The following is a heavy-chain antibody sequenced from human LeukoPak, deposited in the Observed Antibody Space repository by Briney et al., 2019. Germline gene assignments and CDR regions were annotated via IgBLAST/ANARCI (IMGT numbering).Heavy chain of an antibody. V-gene: IGHV1-69*02. J-gene: IGHJ3*02. D-gene: IGHD4-11*01. CDR3: ARFRETTVAPDAFDI. CDR1: GGTFSSYT. Sequence: SVKVSCKASGGTFSSYTISWVRQAPGQGLEWMGRIIPILGIANYAQKFQGRVTITADKSTRTAYMELSSLRSEDTAVYYCARFRETTVAPDAFDIWGQGTMVTVSS. CDR2: IIPILGIA.